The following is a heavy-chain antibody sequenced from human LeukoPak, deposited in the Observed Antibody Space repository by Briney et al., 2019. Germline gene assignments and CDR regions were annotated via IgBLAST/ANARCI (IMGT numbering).Heavy chain of an antibody. D-gene: IGHD3-10*01. CDR3: ARGREGAFDI. V-gene: IGHV1-2*02. J-gene: IGHJ3*02. CDR1: GDTFTATN. Sequence: APVNVSCNATGDTFTATNMHWVRQTPGPRLEWMGWINPNSGGTNYAQKFQGRVTMTRDTSISTAYMELSRLRSDGTAVYYCARGREGAFDIWGQGTMVTVSS. CDR2: INPNSGGT.